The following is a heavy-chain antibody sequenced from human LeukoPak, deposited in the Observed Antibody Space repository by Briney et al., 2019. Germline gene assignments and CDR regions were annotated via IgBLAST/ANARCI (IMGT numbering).Heavy chain of an antibody. J-gene: IGHJ4*02. CDR3: ASYDYYGSGSFWAY. CDR1: GFTVSSNH. Sequence: GGSLRLSCAASGFTVSSNHMSWVRQAPGKGLEWVSVIYSGGSTYYADSVKGRFTISRDSSKNTLYLQMNSLRAEDTAVYYCASYDYYGSGSFWAYWGQGTLVTVSS. CDR2: IYSGGST. V-gene: IGHV3-66*01. D-gene: IGHD3-10*01.